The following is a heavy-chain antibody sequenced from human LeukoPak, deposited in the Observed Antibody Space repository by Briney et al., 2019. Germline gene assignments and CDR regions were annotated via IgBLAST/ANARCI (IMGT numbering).Heavy chain of an antibody. CDR1: GFAFSSYS. CDR3: AREVEYSSSPN. J-gene: IGHJ4*02. D-gene: IGHD6-6*01. Sequence: GGSLRLSCAASGFAFSSYSMNWVGQAPGKWLEWVSSISSSGTYIYYADSVKGRFTISRDNAKNSLYLQMNSLRAEDTATYYCAREVEYSSSPNWGQGTPVTVSS. CDR2: ISSSGTYI. V-gene: IGHV3-21*01.